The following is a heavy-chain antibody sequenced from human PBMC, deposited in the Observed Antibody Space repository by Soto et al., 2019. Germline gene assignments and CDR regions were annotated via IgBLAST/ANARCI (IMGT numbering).Heavy chain of an antibody. V-gene: IGHV3-30-3*01. CDR1: GFTFSSYA. J-gene: IGHJ4*02. CDR2: ITYDGSNK. CDR3: ARCVESGGSYFGH. D-gene: IGHD2-15*01. Sequence: GGSLRLSCAASGFTFSSYAMHWVRQAPGKGLEWMAVITYDGSNKKYADSVKGRFSISRDNSENTLDLQMNSLRAEDTAVYYCARCVESGGSYFGHWGQGTLVTVYS.